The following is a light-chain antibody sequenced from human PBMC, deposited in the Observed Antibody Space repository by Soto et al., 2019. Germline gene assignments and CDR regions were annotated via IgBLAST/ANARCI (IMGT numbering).Light chain of an antibody. CDR1: QSLLHSNGYNY. CDR3: MQAIQTPQT. CDR2: LGS. V-gene: IGKV2-28*01. J-gene: IGKJ1*01. Sequence: DIVMTQSPLYLPVTPGEPASISCRYSQSLLHSNGYNYLDWYLQKPGHSPQLLIYLGSNRASGVPDRFSGSGAGTDCSLKISRVEAEDVGVYYFMQAIQTPQTFGQGTTVEIK.